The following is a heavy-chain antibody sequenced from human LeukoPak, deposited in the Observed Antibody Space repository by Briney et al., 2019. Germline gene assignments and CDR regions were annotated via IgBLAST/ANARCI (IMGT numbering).Heavy chain of an antibody. V-gene: IGHV3-30*03. CDR2: LSYDGSYK. CDR3: ARLRRLQRFDY. D-gene: IGHD5-24*01. Sequence: GGSLRLSCAASAFTFNNYGMHWVRQAPGKGLEWVAVLSYDGSYKYYTDSVKGRFTISRDNSKNTLYLQMNSLRAEDTAVYYCARLRRLQRFDYWGQGTLVTVSS. J-gene: IGHJ4*02. CDR1: AFTFNNYG.